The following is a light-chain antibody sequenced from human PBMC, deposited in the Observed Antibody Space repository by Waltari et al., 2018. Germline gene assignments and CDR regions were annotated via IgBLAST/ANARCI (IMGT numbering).Light chain of an antibody. CDR2: EAS. Sequence: VLTQSPATLSLSPGDRATLSCRASQYIGYYLAWYQQKPGQAPRLLMSEASNRATGIPDRFSGSGSGTDFTLTISRLEPEDFAVYYCQQYGSSPYTFGQGTKLEIK. J-gene: IGKJ2*01. CDR1: QYIGYY. CDR3: QQYGSSPYT. V-gene: IGKV3-20*01.